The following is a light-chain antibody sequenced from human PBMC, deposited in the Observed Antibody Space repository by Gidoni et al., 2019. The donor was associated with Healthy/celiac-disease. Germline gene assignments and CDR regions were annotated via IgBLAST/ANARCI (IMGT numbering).Light chain of an antibody. CDR1: QSLLHSNGYNY. J-gene: IGKJ2*01. CDR3: MQALQTPWYT. Sequence: EIVMTQSPLSLPVTPGEPASISCRSSQSLLHSNGYNYLDWYLQKPGQSPQLLIYLGSNRASGVPDRFSGSGSGTDFTLKISRVEAEDVGVYYCMQALQTPWYTFGQGTKLEIK. CDR2: LGS. V-gene: IGKV2-28*01.